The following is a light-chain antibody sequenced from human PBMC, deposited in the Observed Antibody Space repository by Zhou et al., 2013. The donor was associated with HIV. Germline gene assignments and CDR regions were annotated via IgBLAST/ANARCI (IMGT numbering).Light chain of an antibody. Sequence: DIQMTQSPSTLSASVGDRVTITCRASQSISNWLAWYQQKPGKAPNLLIYKASSLESGVPSRFSGSGSGTDFTLTISSLQPEDFATYYCQQGKISLSLFGGGTKVGD. CDR3: QQGKISLSL. J-gene: IGKJ4*01. CDR1: QSISNW. CDR2: KAS. V-gene: IGKV1-5*03.